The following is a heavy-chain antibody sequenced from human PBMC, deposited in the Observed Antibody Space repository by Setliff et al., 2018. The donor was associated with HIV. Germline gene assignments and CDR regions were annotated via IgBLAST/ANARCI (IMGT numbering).Heavy chain of an antibody. CDR2: INTANGNT. Sequence: ASVKVSCKASGYTFSTYGIHWMRQAPGHRPEYMGWINTANGNTKYSQDLLGRVSITMDTSASTSYMELSSLRSQDMAVYYCASGPLFGNQYYPYHYMDVWGKGTTVTVSS. CDR3: ASGPLFGNQYYPYHYMDV. J-gene: IGHJ6*03. CDR1: GYTFSTYG. V-gene: IGHV1-3*03. D-gene: IGHD3-3*01.